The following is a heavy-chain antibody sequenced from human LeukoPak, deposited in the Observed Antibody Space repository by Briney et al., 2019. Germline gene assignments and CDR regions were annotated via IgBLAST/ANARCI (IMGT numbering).Heavy chain of an antibody. D-gene: IGHD3-22*01. CDR3: ARVRSDYDSSGVFDY. CDR2: IIPIFGTA. Sequence: ASVTVSCTASGGTFSSYAISWVRQAPGQGLEWMGGIIPIFGTANYAQKFQGRVTITADESTSTAYMELSSLRSEDTAVYYCARVRSDYDSSGVFDYWGQGTLVTVSS. CDR1: GGTFSSYA. V-gene: IGHV1-69*13. J-gene: IGHJ4*02.